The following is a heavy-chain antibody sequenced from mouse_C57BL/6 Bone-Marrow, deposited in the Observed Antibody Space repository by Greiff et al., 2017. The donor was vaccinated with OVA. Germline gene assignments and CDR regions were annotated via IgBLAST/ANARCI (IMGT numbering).Heavy chain of an antibody. V-gene: IGHV10-1*01. CDR2: IRSKSNNYST. J-gene: IGHJ3*01. CDR3: MGVYSYDFTY. Sequence: EVQGVESGGGLVQPKGSLQLSCAASGFSFNTYALNWVRQAPGKGLEWVARIRSKSNNYSTYYAVSVNVRFTISRDDSESVHYLEMNNLKTEDTAMYYCMGVYSYDFTYWGQGTLVTVAA. D-gene: IGHD2-12*01. CDR1: GFSFNTYA.